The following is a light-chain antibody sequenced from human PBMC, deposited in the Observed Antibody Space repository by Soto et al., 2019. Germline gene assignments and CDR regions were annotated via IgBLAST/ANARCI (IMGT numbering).Light chain of an antibody. CDR1: SSDVGGYNH. V-gene: IGLV2-11*01. CDR2: DVS. CDR3: CSYAGTYTFEV. Sequence: QSALTQPRSVSGSPGQSVTISCTGTSSDVGGYNHISWYQQHPGKAPKLMIYDVSKWPSGVPDRFSGSKSGNTASLTISGLQAEDEADYYCCSYAGTYTFEVFGGGTQLTVL. J-gene: IGLJ2*01.